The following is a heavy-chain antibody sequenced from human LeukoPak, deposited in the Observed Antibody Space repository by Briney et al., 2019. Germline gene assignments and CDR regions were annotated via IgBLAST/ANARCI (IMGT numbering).Heavy chain of an antibody. CDR3: AKSSSGWYGGFDY. J-gene: IGHJ4*02. D-gene: IGHD6-19*01. CDR2: LSYDGSEK. Sequence: GGSLRLSCAASGFTFSSYGMHWVRQAPGKGLEWVAVLSYDGSEKYYADSVKGRCTISRDNSKNTVYLQMNSLRAEDTAVYYCAKSSSGWYGGFDYWGQGTLVAVCS. CDR1: GFTFSSYG. V-gene: IGHV3-30*18.